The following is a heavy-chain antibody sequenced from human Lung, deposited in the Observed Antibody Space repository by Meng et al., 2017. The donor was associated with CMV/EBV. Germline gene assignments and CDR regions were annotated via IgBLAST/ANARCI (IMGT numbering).Heavy chain of an antibody. CDR3: ATRRSGGSVPGWAWGMDV. CDR2: INSGGWT. D-gene: IGHD2-2*01. J-gene: IGHJ6*02. CDR1: GFTGSANY. Sequence: GEXXRISCVASGFTGSANYMSWVRQAPGKGLEWVSVINSGGWTYYADSVKGRFTISRDNSKNTVYLQLNSLRAEDTAMYYCATRRSGGSVPGWAWGMDVWGHGXTVTVSS. V-gene: IGHV3-53*01.